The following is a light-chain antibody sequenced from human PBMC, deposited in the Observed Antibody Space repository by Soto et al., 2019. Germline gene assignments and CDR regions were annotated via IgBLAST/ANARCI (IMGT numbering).Light chain of an antibody. V-gene: IGKV1-39*01. CDR2: AAS. J-gene: IGKJ4*01. Sequence: DIQMTQSPSSLSASVGDRVTITCRASQSISTYLNWYQQKPGKAPNLLIYAASNLQSGVPSRFSGSGSGTDFTLTISSLQPEDLGNYYCQQSYITPLTFGGGTNVEI. CDR3: QQSYITPLT. CDR1: QSISTY.